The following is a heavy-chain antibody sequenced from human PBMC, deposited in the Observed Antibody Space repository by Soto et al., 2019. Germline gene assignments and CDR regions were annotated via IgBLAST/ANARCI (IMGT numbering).Heavy chain of an antibody. CDR1: DDSFRGAEYY. V-gene: IGHV4-61*08. Sequence: WETLSLTCTVSDDSFRGAEYYWSWIRQPLGKGPEWIGYTYYNGDTKYNPALRSRVTMSEDTSKNQFSLRLSSVTAADTTVYFCARGPAYIDGWRTFDLWGRGILVTVSS. D-gene: IGHD6-19*01. CDR2: TYYNGDT. CDR3: ARGPAYIDGWRTFDL. J-gene: IGHJ4*02.